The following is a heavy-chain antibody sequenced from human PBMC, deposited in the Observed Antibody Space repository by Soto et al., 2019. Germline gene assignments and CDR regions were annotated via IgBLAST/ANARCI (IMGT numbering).Heavy chain of an antibody. CDR3: ARNYCSSTSCYLMGYYYMDV. D-gene: IGHD2-2*01. CDR2: IYYSGST. Sequence: ETLSLTCTVSGGSISSYYWGWIRQPPGKGLEWIGYIYYSGSTNYNPSLKSRVTISVDTSKNQFSLKLSSVTAADTAVYYCARNYCSSTSCYLMGYYYMDVWGKGTTVTVSS. J-gene: IGHJ6*03. V-gene: IGHV4-59*01. CDR1: GGSISSYY.